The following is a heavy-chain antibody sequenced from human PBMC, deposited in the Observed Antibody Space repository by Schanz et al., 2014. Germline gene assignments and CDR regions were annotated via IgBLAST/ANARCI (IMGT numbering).Heavy chain of an antibody. CDR1: GFSFSSYA. CDR2: ISGSGAST. D-gene: IGHD3-10*01. V-gene: IGHV3-23*01. J-gene: IGHJ4*02. CDR3: VRDELLWFGEVLSLDY. Sequence: EVQLLESGGGLVEPGGSLRLSCAASGFSFSSYAMGWVRQARGKGLEWVSGISGSGASTYYADSVKGRFTISRDNSNKTVDLQMNSLRAEDKALYYCVRDELLWFGEVLSLDYWGQGALVTVSS.